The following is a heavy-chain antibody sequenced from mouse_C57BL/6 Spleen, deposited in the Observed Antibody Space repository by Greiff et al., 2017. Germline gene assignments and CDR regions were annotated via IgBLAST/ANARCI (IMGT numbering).Heavy chain of an antibody. CDR2: IDPETGGT. CDR3: TRFPSNFYAMDY. D-gene: IGHD2-5*01. V-gene: IGHV1-15*01. CDR1: GYTFTDYY. J-gene: IGHJ4*01. Sequence: QVQLQQSGPELVKPGASVKISCKASGYTFTDYYMNWVKQTPVHGLEWIGAIDPETGGTAYNQKFKGKAILTADKSSSTAYMELRSLTSEDSAVYYCTRFPSNFYAMDYGGQGTSVTVSS.